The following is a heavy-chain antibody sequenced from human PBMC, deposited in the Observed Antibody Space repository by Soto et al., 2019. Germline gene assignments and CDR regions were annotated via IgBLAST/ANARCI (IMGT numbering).Heavy chain of an antibody. J-gene: IGHJ3*02. CDR2: IFSRGGGI. D-gene: IGHD3-22*01. CDR1: GFTLSSYE. CDR3: ARRRSRSSAMWGSAFDI. V-gene: IGHV3-48*03. Sequence: VQLVESGGGLVQPGGSLRLSCVASGFTLSSYEMSWVRQAPGQGLERVSYIFSRGGGIGYADSVKGRFTISRDTAKNSRYLQLNSLRVEDTAVYHCARRRSRSSAMWGSAFDIWGQGTMVTVSS.